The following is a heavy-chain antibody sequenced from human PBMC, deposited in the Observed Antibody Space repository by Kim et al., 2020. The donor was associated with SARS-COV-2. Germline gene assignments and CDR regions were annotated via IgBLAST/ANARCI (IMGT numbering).Heavy chain of an antibody. J-gene: IGHJ4*02. V-gene: IGHV3-23*01. D-gene: IGHD2-15*01. CDR3: AKDLLYVPGRGYFDS. Sequence: ASSVMGRFTISRDNSKNTLFLQMDSLGVDDTAVYYCAKDLLYVPGRGYFDSWGQGVEVTVSS.